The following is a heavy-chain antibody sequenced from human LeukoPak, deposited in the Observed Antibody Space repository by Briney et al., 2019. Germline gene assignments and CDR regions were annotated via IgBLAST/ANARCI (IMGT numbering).Heavy chain of an antibody. J-gene: IGHJ4*02. CDR3: AREDTAIVDY. CDR2: IYYSGST. Sequence: SETLSLTCTVSGGSISSSSYYWGWLRQPPGKGLEWIGSIYYSGSTYYNPSLKSRVTIAVDTSKNQCSLKLSSVTAADTAVYYCAREDTAIVDYWGQGTLVTVSS. CDR1: GGSISSSSYY. D-gene: IGHD5-18*01. V-gene: IGHV4-39*07.